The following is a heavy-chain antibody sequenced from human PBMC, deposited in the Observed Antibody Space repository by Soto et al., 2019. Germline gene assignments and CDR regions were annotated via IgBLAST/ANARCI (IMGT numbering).Heavy chain of an antibody. CDR2: IMPVFHTT. D-gene: IGHD6-25*01. CDR3: ATATISPVSATLYHYGMDV. V-gene: IGHV1-69*01. Sequence: QVQLVQSGAEVKKPGSSVKVSCQASGGTFNNFAFTWVRQAPGQGLEWLGGIMPVFHTTNIAQTFQDRITATADDFTTTVYMEMTSLRYDDTAVYYCATATISPVSATLYHYGMDVWGQGTTVTVSS. CDR1: GGTFNNFA. J-gene: IGHJ6*02.